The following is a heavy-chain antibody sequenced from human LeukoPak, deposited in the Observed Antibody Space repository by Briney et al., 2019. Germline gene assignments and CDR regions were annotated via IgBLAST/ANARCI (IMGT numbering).Heavy chain of an antibody. V-gene: IGHV3-23*01. Sequence: PGGSLRLSCAASGFTFSSYWMSWVRQAPGKGLEWVSGISGSGDSTYYAGSVKGRFTISRDNFKNTLYLQMNSLGAEDTAVYYCAKGTSVVVVVASDYWGQGTLVTVSS. D-gene: IGHD2-15*01. J-gene: IGHJ4*02. CDR2: ISGSGDST. CDR1: GFTFSSYW. CDR3: AKGTSVVVVVASDY.